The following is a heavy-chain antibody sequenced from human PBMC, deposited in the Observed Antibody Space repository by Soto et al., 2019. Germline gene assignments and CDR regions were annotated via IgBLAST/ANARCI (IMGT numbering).Heavy chain of an antibody. D-gene: IGHD2-2*01. CDR3: ARGKGYCSRSTCI. CDR2: IYYSGST. CDR1: GGSISNYY. V-gene: IGHV4-59*01. J-gene: IGHJ4*02. Sequence: QVQLQESGPGLVNPSETLSLTCTVSGGSISNYYWSWIRQPPGKGLECIGYIYYSGSTHHNPSLKSRLTIPVHTSKNQVPLKLSSVTAADTAVYYCARGKGYCSRSTCIWGQGTLVTVSS.